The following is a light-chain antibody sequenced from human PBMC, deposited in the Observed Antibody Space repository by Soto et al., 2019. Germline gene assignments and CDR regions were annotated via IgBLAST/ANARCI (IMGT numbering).Light chain of an antibody. CDR1: SGHNSYA. V-gene: IGLV4-69*01. CDR2: LNSDGSH. Sequence: QSVLTQPPSASASLGDSVNLTCTLSSGHNSYAIAWHQQQPQKGHRSLMKLNSDGSHSKGDGIPDRGSGSSSGAARYITSSSLQSEAEADYYCQTWSTDIRVFGGGTKLTVL. CDR3: QTWSTDIRV. J-gene: IGLJ3*02.